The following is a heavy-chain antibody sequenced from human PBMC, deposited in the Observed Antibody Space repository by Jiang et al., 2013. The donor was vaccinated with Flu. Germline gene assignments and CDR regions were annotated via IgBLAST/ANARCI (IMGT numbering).Heavy chain of an antibody. CDR2: IKSKTDGGTT. CDR1: GFTFSNAW. CDR3: TTGANLRHWYFDL. Sequence: QLVESGGGLVKPGGSLRLSCAASGFTFSNAWMSWVRQAPGKGLEWVGRIKSKTDGGTTDYAAPVKGRFTISRDDSKNTLYLQMNSLKTEDTAVYYCTTGANLRHWYFDLWGRGTLVTVSS. D-gene: IGHD4/OR15-4a*01. J-gene: IGHJ2*01. V-gene: IGHV3-15*01.